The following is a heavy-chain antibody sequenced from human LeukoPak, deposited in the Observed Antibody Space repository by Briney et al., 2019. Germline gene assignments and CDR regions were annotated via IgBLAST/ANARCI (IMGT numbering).Heavy chain of an antibody. CDR3: ARHRSSGYYDAFDI. Sequence: SETLSLTCTVSGGSISTSSYYWGWIRQPPGKGLEWIGTIYYSGNTYYNPSLKSRVTISVDTSKNQFSLKLSSVTAADTAVYYCARHRSSGYYDAFDIWGQGTMVTVSS. CDR2: IYYSGNT. CDR1: GGSISTSSYY. J-gene: IGHJ3*02. D-gene: IGHD3-22*01. V-gene: IGHV4-39*01.